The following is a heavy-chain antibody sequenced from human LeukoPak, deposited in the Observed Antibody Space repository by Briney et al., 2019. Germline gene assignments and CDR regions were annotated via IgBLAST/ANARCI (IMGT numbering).Heavy chain of an antibody. CDR1: GFIFSSYA. V-gene: IGHV3-23*01. CDR3: AKDSGWPFDY. Sequence: GGSLRLSCAASGFIFSSYALSWVRQAPGKGLEWVSATSGNGAKIYYADSVKGRFTISRDNSKNTLYLQMNSLRAEDTAVYYCAKDSGWPFDYWGQGTLVTVSS. J-gene: IGHJ4*02. D-gene: IGHD6-19*01. CDR2: TSGNGAKI.